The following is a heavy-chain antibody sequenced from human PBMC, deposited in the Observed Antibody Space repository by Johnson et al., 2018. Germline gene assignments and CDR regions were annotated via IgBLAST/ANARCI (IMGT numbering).Heavy chain of an antibody. V-gene: IGHV1-3*04. Sequence: QVQLVQSGAEVKKPGASVKVSCEASGYTFTKYHMHWVRQAPGQGLEWMGWINTDNGNTKYSQKVQGRVTITRDTSASTVYMELRRLRSDDTATYYCASSLDYWGQGTLVTVSS. CDR3: ASSLDY. CDR1: GYTFTKYH. J-gene: IGHJ4*01. CDR2: INTDNGNT.